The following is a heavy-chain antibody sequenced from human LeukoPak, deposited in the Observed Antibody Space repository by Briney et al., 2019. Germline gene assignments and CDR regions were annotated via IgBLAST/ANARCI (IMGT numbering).Heavy chain of an antibody. Sequence: SGGSLRLSCAASGFTVSSNYMSWVRQAPGKGLEWVSAISGSGGSTYYADSVKGRFTISRDNSKNTLYLQMNSLRAEDTAVYYCEPDIVVVPAALEYNWFDPWGQGTLVTVSS. J-gene: IGHJ5*02. CDR3: EPDIVVVPAALEYNWFDP. D-gene: IGHD2-2*01. CDR1: GFTVSSNY. V-gene: IGHV3-23*01. CDR2: ISGSGGST.